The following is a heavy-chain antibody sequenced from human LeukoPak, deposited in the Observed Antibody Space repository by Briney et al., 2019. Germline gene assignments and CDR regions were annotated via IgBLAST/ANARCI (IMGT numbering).Heavy chain of an antibody. CDR1: GFTFSNFA. CDR3: ARVRVATIFDY. V-gene: IGHV3-48*03. Sequence: GGSLRLSCAASGFTFSNFAMNWVRQAPGKGLEWVSYISSSGSTIYYADSVKGRFTISRDNAKKSLYLQMNSLRAEDTAVYYCARVRVATIFDYWGQGTLVTVSS. J-gene: IGHJ4*02. CDR2: ISSSGSTI. D-gene: IGHD5-12*01.